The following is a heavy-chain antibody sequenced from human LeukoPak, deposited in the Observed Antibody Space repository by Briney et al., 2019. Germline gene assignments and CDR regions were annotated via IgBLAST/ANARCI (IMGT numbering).Heavy chain of an antibody. CDR1: GFTFSSYA. D-gene: IGHD3-22*01. CDR3: PTGIYDSSGYYDY. J-gene: IGHJ4*02. V-gene: IGHV3-30-3*01. CDR2: ISYDGSNK. Sequence: GGSPRLSCAASGFTFSSYAMSWVRQAPGKGLEWVAVISYDGSNKYYADSVKGRFTISRDNSKNTLYLQMNSLRAEDTAVYYCPTGIYDSSGYYDYWGQGTLVTVSS.